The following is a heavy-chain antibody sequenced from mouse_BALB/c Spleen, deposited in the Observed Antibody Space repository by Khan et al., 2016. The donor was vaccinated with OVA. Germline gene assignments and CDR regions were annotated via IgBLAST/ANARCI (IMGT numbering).Heavy chain of an antibody. D-gene: IGHD2-1*01. V-gene: IGHV2-9*02. J-gene: IGHJ4*01. Sequence: QVQLKQSGPGLVAPSQSLSINCTVTGFTLISYGVHWVRQSPGKGLEWLGIIWAGGSTNYNSALMARLSISKDNSKSQVFLKMNSVQTDDTAMYYSARDDGNYVDVMDYWGQGTSVTVSS. CDR3: ARDDGNYVDVMDY. CDR1: GFTLISYG. CDR2: IWAGGST.